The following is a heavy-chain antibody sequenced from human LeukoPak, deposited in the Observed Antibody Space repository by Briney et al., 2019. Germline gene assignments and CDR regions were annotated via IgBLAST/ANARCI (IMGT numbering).Heavy chain of an antibody. CDR3: ARQGYCSSTSCHDY. CDR1: GGSISSSSYY. J-gene: IGHJ4*02. D-gene: IGHD2-2*01. CDR2: IYYSGST. V-gene: IGHV4-39*01. Sequence: SETLSLTCTVSGGSISSSSYYWGWIRQPPGKGLEWIGSIYYSGSTYYNPSLKSRVTISVDTSKNQFSLKLSSVTAADTAVYYCARQGYCSSTSCHDYWGQGTLVTVSS.